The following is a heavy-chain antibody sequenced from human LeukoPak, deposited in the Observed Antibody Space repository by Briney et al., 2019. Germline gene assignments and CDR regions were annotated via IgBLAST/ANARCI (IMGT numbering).Heavy chain of an antibody. CDR2: ISSSGSTI. D-gene: IGHD3-22*01. Sequence: GGSLRLSCAASGFTFSDYYMSWIRQAPGEGLEWVSYISSSGSTIYYADSVKGRFTISRDNAKNSLYLQMNSLRAEDTAVYYCARDLVVVTAKGFDPWGQGTLVTVSS. CDR1: GFTFSDYY. CDR3: ARDLVVVTAKGFDP. V-gene: IGHV3-11*01. J-gene: IGHJ5*02.